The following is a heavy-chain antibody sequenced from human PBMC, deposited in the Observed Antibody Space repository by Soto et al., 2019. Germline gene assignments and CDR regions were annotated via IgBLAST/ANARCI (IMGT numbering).Heavy chain of an antibody. D-gene: IGHD2-15*01. CDR1: GYTFTSYG. J-gene: IGHJ6*02. V-gene: IGHV1-18*01. Sequence: ASVKVSCKASGYTFTSYGISWVRQAPGQGLEWMGWISAYNGNTNYAQKLQGRVTMTTDTSTSTAYMELRSPRSDDTAVYYCARGCSGGSCYSPYYYYGMDVWGQGTTVTVS. CDR2: ISAYNGNT. CDR3: ARGCSGGSCYSPYYYYGMDV.